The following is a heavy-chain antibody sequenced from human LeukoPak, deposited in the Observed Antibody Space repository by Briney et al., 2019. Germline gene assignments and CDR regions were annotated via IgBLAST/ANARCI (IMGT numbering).Heavy chain of an antibody. D-gene: IGHD1-26*01. CDR1: GGSISSYY. Sequence: PSETLSLTCTVSGGSISSYYWSWIRQPPGKGPEWIGDIYYSGSTNYNPSLKSRVTISVDTSKNQFSLKLSSVTAADSAVYYCARWSGGSYYRRNAFDVWGQGTMVTVSS. J-gene: IGHJ3*01. CDR2: IYYSGST. V-gene: IGHV4-59*01. CDR3: ARWSGGSYYRRNAFDV.